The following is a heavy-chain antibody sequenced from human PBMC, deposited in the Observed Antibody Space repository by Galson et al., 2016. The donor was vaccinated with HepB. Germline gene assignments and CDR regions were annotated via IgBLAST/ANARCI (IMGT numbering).Heavy chain of an antibody. CDR2: IFYSGTA. CDR1: GGSISSGGYY. D-gene: IGHD1-1*01. V-gene: IGHV4-31*03. Sequence: TLSLTCTVSGGSISSGGYYWSWLRQHPGKGLEWIGYIFYSGTADYNPSLKNRVTISVDTSKDQFSLRLESVTAADTAVYYCARDVGGWNDGYWVDPWGQGILVTVSS. J-gene: IGHJ5*02. CDR3: ARDVGGWNDGYWVDP.